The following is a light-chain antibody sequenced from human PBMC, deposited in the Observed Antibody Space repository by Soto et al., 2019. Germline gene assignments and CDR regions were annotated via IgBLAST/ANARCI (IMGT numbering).Light chain of an antibody. Sequence: IQLTQSPSSLSASVGDRATITCRASQGISSYLAWYQQKPGRAPKLLIYTASTLQSGVPSRLRGSGYGTDFTITISSMQTEDFDTYYCQQLKSYPLTFGGGTKVDI. CDR2: TAS. J-gene: IGKJ4*01. CDR1: QGISSY. CDR3: QQLKSYPLT. V-gene: IGKV1-9*01.